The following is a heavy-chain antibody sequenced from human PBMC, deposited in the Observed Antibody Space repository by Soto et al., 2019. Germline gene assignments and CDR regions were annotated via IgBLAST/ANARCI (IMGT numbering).Heavy chain of an antibody. CDR1: GYSFNAYY. J-gene: IGHJ5*02. V-gene: IGHV1-2*02. CDR2: INPSSGDT. Sequence: ASVEVSCKASGYSFNAYYIHWVRQAPGQGLEWMGWINPSSGDTNYAQKFQGRVTMTRDTSISTAYMDLSRLRSDDTAIYFCAKALVPTSWGQGTLVTVSS. CDR3: AKALVPTS.